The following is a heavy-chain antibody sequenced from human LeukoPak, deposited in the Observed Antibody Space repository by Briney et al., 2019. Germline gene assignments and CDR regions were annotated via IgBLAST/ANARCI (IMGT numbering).Heavy chain of an antibody. Sequence: GGSLRLSCAASGFTFSSYAMSWVRQAPGKGLEWVSAISNSGGSTYYADSVKGRFTISRDNAKNSLYLQMNSLRAEDTAVYYCARDPDSGSYYGGPEFDYWGQGTLVTVSS. V-gene: IGHV3-23*01. CDR1: GFTFSSYA. CDR2: ISNSGGST. J-gene: IGHJ4*02. D-gene: IGHD1-26*01. CDR3: ARDPDSGSYYGGPEFDY.